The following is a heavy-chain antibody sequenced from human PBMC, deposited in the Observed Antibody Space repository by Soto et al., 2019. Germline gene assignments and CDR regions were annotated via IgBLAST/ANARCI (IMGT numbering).Heavy chain of an antibody. J-gene: IGHJ6*03. CDR1: GYTFTSYA. CDR2: INAGNGNT. V-gene: IGHV1-3*01. D-gene: IGHD1-20*01. Sequence: QVQLVQSGAEVKKPGASVKVSCKASGYTFTSYAMHWVRQAPGQRLEWMGWINAGNGNTKYSQKLQGRVTITRDTAASTAYMELSSLRSEDTAGYYCAGSITGTYYYYMDVWGKGTTVTVSS. CDR3: AGSITGTYYYYMDV.